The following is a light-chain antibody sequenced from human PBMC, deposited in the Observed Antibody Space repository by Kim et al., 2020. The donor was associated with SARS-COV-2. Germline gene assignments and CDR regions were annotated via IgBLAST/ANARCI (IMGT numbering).Light chain of an antibody. V-gene: IGLV3-19*01. J-gene: IGLJ2*01. CDR2: GKN. CDR1: SLRSYY. Sequence: SSELTQDPAVSVALGQTVRLTCQGDSLRSYYASWYQQKPGQAPVLVIYGKNNRPSGIPDRFSGSSSGNTASLTITGAQAEDEADYYCNSRDSSGNHPVVFGGGTKLTVL. CDR3: NSRDSSGNHPVV.